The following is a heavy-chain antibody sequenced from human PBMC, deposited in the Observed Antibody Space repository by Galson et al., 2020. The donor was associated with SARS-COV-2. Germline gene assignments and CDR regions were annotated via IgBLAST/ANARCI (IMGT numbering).Heavy chain of an antibody. D-gene: IGHD4-4*01. Sequence: GGSLRLSCAASGFSFSHYGMHWVRQAPGKGLSWVAFIRFDGSNKFYADSVKGRFTISRDNSKDTLSLQMSSVRAEDTAVYYCARDNYIAYYYGMDVWGQGTTVTVSS. CDR3: ARDNYIAYYYGMDV. CDR2: IRFDGSNK. J-gene: IGHJ6*02. V-gene: IGHV3-30*02. CDR1: GFSFSHYG.